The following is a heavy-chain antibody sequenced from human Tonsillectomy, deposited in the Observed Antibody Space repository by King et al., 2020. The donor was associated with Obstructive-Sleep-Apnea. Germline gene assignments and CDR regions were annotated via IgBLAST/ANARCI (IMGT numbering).Heavy chain of an antibody. V-gene: IGHV3-7*03. CDR3: ARDAPLGYCSGGSCPPGDY. J-gene: IGHJ4*02. Sequence: VQLVESGGGLVQPGGSLRLSCAASGFTFSSYWMSWVRQAPGKGLEWVANIKQDGSEKYYVDSVKGRFTISRDNAKNSLYLQMNSLRAEETAVYYCARDAPLGYCSGGSCPPGDYWGQGTLVTVSS. D-gene: IGHD2-15*01. CDR1: GFTFSSYW. CDR2: IKQDGSEK.